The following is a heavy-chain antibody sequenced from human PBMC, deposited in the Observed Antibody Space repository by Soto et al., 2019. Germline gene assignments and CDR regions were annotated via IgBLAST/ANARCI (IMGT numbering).Heavy chain of an antibody. CDR2: ISAYNGNT. CDR1: GYTFASYG. D-gene: IGHD5-12*01. J-gene: IGHJ6*02. Sequence: ASVKVSCKASGYTFASYGRSWVRQAPGQGLEWMGWISAYNGNTNYAQKLQGRVTMTTDTSTSTAYMELRSLRSDDTAVYYCAREGGYDLGHYYYGMDVWGQGTTVTVSS. V-gene: IGHV1-18*01. CDR3: AREGGYDLGHYYYGMDV.